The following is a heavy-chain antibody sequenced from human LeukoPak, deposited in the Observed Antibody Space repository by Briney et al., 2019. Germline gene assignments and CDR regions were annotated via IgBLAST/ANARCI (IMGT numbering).Heavy chain of an antibody. CDR1: GGSFSGYC. CDR2: INHSGST. V-gene: IGHV4-34*01. CDR3: ARVGYDYVWGSYRPPFDY. J-gene: IGHJ4*02. Sequence: SETLSLTCAVYGGSFSGYCWSWIRQPPGKGLEWIGEINHSGSTNYNPSLKSRVTISVDTSKNQFSLKLSSVTAADTAVYYCARVGYDYVWGSYRPPFDYWGQGTLVTVSS. D-gene: IGHD3-16*02.